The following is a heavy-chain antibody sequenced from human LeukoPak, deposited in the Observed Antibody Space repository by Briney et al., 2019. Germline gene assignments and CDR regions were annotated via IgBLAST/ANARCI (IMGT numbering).Heavy chain of an antibody. V-gene: IGHV3-21*01. J-gene: IGHJ4*02. Sequence: GGSLRLSCAASVFTFSSYSMNWVRQAPGKGLEWVSSISSSSSYIYYADSVKGRFTISRDNAKNSLSLQMNSLRAEDTAVYYCARDLLLSGYSSGWLVYWGQGTLVTVSS. CDR3: ARDLLLSGYSSGWLVY. CDR1: VFTFSSYS. CDR2: ISSSSSYI. D-gene: IGHD6-19*01.